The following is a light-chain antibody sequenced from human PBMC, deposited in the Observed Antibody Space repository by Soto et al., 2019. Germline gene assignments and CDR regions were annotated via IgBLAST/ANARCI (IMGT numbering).Light chain of an antibody. CDR1: SNDVGGYNY. CDR3: SSYRSRSTVV. CDR2: DVA. V-gene: IGLV2-14*03. J-gene: IGLJ2*01. Sequence: QSVLTQPASVSGSPGQSITISCTGTSNDVGGYNYVSWYQHHPGKAPKLMIYDVANRPSGVSNRFSGSKSGNTASLTISGLQAEDEADYYCSSYRSRSTVVFGGGTKLTDL.